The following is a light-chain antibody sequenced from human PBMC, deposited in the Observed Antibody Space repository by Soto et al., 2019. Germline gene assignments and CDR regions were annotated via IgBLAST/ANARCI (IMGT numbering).Light chain of an antibody. CDR3: QSSDDTGNYYL. V-gene: IGLV3-25*02. J-gene: IGLJ1*01. CDR2: KDS. CDR1: ELSKQY. Sequence: SYDLTQTPSVSVSPGQTARITCSGDELSKQYVYWYQQKPGQAPVLVIYKDSERASGIPERFSASSSGTTVTLTISGVRAEDEADYYCQSSDDTGNYYLFGTGTRSPS.